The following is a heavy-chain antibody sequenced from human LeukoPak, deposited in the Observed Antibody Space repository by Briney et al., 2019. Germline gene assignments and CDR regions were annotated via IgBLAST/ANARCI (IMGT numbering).Heavy chain of an antibody. CDR3: ARMGSSWHLDAFDI. V-gene: IGHV6-1*01. CDR2: TYYRSKWYN. J-gene: IGHJ3*02. Sequence: SQTFSLTCAISGDSVSSNSAAWNWIRRSPSRGLEWLGRTYYRSKWYNDYAVSVKSRITINPDTSKNQFSLQLNSVTPEDTAVYYCARMGSSWHLDAFDIWGQGTMVTVSS. CDR1: GDSVSSNSAA. D-gene: IGHD6-13*01.